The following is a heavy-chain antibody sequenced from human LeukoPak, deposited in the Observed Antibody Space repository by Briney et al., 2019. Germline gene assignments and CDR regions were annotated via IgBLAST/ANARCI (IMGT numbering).Heavy chain of an antibody. CDR3: ARDLDYYDSSGDGAFDI. CDR1: GYTFTSYY. V-gene: IGHV1-46*01. Sequence: AASVKVSCKASGYTFTSYYMHWVRQAPGQGLEWMGVINPSGVSTSYAQRFQGRVTMTRDTSTSTLFMELSSLRSEDTAVYYCARDLDYYDSSGDGAFDIWGQGTMVTVSS. CDR2: INPSGVST. D-gene: IGHD3-22*01. J-gene: IGHJ3*02.